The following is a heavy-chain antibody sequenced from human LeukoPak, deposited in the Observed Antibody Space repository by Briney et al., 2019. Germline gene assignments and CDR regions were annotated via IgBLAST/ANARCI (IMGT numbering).Heavy chain of an antibody. CDR1: GFTFSSYG. D-gene: IGHD1-14*01. Sequence: PGGSLRLSCAASGFTFSSYGMHWVRQAPGKGLEWVAVISYDGSNKYYADSVKGRFTISRDNSKNTLYLQMNSLRAEDTAIYYCARYNDISWGQGTLVTVSS. V-gene: IGHV3-30*03. J-gene: IGHJ5*02. CDR2: ISYDGSNK. CDR3: ARYNDIS.